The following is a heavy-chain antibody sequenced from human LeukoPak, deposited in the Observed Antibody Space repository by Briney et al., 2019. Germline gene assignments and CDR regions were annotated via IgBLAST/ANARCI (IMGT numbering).Heavy chain of an antibody. CDR1: GGSISSYY. J-gene: IGHJ5*02. V-gene: IGHV4-59*01. D-gene: IGHD5-18*01. Sequence: SETLSLTCTVSGGSISSYYWSWIRQPPGKGLEWIGYIYYSGSTNYNPSLKSRVTISVDTSKNQFSLKLSSVTAADTAVYYCARDPSQDTAMPPWFDPWGQGTLVTVSS. CDR2: IYYSGST. CDR3: ARDPSQDTAMPPWFDP.